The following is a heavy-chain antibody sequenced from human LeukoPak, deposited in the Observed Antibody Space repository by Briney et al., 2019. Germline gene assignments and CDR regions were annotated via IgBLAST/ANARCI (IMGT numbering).Heavy chain of an antibody. Sequence: GASVKVSCKASVYTFTSYGIRWMRQAPGQGLEWMGWISAYNGITNYAQKLQGRVTMTTDTSTSTAYMELRSLRSDDKAVYYCARDESIGCSCYDPRYYFDYWGQGTLATVSS. D-gene: IGHD6-13*01. CDR2: ISAYNGIT. J-gene: IGHJ4*02. V-gene: IGHV1-18*01. CDR1: VYTFTSYG. CDR3: ARDESIGCSCYDPRYYFDY.